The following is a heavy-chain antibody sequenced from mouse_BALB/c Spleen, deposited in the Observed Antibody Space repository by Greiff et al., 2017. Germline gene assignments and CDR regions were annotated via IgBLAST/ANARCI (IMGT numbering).Heavy chain of an antibody. CDR2: ISDGGSYT. V-gene: IGHV5-4*02. CDR1: GFTFSDYY. Sequence: EVKLMESGGGLVKPGGSLKLSCAASGFTFSDYYMYWVRQTPEKRLEWVATISDGGSYTYYPDSVKGRFTISRDNAKNNLYLQMSSLKSEDTAMYYCARDWAITTVVAWDSMDYWGQGTTLTVSS. CDR3: ARDWAITTVVAWDSMDY. D-gene: IGHD1-1*01. J-gene: IGHJ2*01.